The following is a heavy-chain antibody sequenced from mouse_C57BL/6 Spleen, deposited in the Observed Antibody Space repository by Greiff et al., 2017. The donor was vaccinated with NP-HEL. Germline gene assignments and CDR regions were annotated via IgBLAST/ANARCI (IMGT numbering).Heavy chain of an antibody. Sequence: QVQLQQSGAELVRPGTSVKVSCKASGYAFTNYLIEWVKQRPGQGLEWIGVINPGSGGTNYNEKFKGKATLTADKSSSTAYMQLSSLTSEDSAVYFCARSLGLYYAMDDWGQGTSVTVSS. CDR2: INPGSGGT. D-gene: IGHD4-1*01. CDR3: ARSLGLYYAMDD. V-gene: IGHV1-54*01. CDR1: GYAFTNYL. J-gene: IGHJ4*01.